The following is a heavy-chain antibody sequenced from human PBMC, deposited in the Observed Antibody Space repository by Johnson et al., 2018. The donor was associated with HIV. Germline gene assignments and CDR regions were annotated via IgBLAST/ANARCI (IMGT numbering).Heavy chain of an antibody. CDR1: GFTFSNYA. Sequence: QVQLVESGGGVVQPGRSLRLSCAASGFTFSNYAMHWVRQAPGKGLEWVAFIRYDGNSKYYIDSVKGRFTVSRENAKNSLYLQMNSLRAGDTAVYFCARAYSDISGYYPHAFHVWGQGTVVIVSS. J-gene: IGHJ3*01. V-gene: IGHV3-33*08. D-gene: IGHD3-22*01. CDR2: IRYDGNSK. CDR3: ARAYSDISGYYPHAFHV.